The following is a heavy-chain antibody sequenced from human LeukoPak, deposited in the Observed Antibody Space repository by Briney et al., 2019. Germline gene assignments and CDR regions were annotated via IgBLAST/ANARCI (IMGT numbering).Heavy chain of an antibody. D-gene: IGHD1-1*01. CDR3: ARVAKERVGGVYYFDY. CDR1: GYTFTSYD. V-gene: IGHV1-8*01. CDR2: MNPNSGNT. J-gene: IGHJ4*02. Sequence: GASVKVSCKASGYTFTSYDINWVRQATGQGLEWMGWMNPNSGNTGYAQKFQGRVTMTRNTSISTAYMELSSLRAGDTAVYYCARVAKERVGGVYYFDYWGQGTLVTVSS.